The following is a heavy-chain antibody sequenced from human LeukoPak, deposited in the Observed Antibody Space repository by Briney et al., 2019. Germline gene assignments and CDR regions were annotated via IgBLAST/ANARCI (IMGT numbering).Heavy chain of an antibody. J-gene: IGHJ6*02. CDR1: GGSISSGGYS. Sequence: SETLSLTCAVSGGSISSGGYSWSWIRQPPGKGLGWIGYIYHSGSTYYNPSLKSRVTISVDRSKNQFSLKLSSVTAADTAVYYCARGWSPGSYYYYYGMDVWGQGTTVTVSS. CDR3: ARGWSPGSYYYYYGMDV. CDR2: IYHSGST. V-gene: IGHV4-30-2*01. D-gene: IGHD3-3*01.